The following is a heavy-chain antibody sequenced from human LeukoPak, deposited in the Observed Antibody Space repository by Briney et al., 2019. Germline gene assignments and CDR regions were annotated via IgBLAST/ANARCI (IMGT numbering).Heavy chain of an antibody. Sequence: GGSLRLSCAASGFTVSTNYMSWVRQAPGKGLEWVSVIYSGGTTYYADSVKGRFSISRDNFKNTLDLQMNSLRAEDTAVYYCARYDYGRSGFDYWGQGTLVTVSS. CDR1: GFTVSTNY. CDR3: ARYDYGRSGFDY. CDR2: IYSGGTT. J-gene: IGHJ4*02. D-gene: IGHD5-12*01. V-gene: IGHV3-66*01.